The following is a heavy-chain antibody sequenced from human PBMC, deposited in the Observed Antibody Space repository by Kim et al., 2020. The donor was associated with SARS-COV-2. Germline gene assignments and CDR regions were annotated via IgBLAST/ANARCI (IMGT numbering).Heavy chain of an antibody. CDR3: ARQSVLRYFAGNGFDP. Sequence: SLKSRVTISVDTSKNQFSLKLSSVTAADTAVYYCARQSVLRYFAGNGFDPWGQGTLVTVSS. V-gene: IGHV4-39*01. D-gene: IGHD3-9*01. J-gene: IGHJ5*02.